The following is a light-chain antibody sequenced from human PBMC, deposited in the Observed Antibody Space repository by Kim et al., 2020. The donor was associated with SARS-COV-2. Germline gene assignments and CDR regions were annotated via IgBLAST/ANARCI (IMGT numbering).Light chain of an antibody. V-gene: IGLV3-19*01. J-gene: IGLJ2*01. CDR1: SLRSSY. CDR3: NARDSSGNHVV. Sequence: VGQSVRLTRQGNSLRSSYASWYQQKPGPAPVLVIYGKNNRPSGIPDRFSGSSSGNTASLTITGAQAEDEADYYCNARDSSGNHVVFGGGTQLTVL. CDR2: GKN.